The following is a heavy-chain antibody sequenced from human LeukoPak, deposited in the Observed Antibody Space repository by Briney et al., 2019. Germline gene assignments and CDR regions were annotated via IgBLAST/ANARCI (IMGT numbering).Heavy chain of an antibody. V-gene: IGHV3-13*01. J-gene: IGHJ5*02. CDR3: ARCTTASSGWCNWLDP. CDR2: IGIGGDT. Sequence: GGSLRLSCATSGFTFSSHDMHWVRQATGKGLEWVSAIGIGGDTHYADSVKGRFTISRDNSKNILYLQMNSLRAEDTAIYYCARCTTASSGWCNWLDPWGQGTLVTVSS. CDR1: GFTFSSHD. D-gene: IGHD3-22*01.